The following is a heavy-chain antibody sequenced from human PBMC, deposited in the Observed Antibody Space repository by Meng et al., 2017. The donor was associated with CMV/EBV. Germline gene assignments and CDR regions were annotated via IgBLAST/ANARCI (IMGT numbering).Heavy chain of an antibody. D-gene: IGHD5-24*01. Sequence: GGSLRLSCAASGFTFSGSAMHWVRQASGQGLEWVGRIRSKANSYATAYAASVKGRFTISRDDSKNTAYLQMNSLKTEDTAVYYCTTPRRDGYNYYFDYWGQGTLVTVSS. J-gene: IGHJ4*02. CDR2: IRSKANSYAT. CDR1: GFTFSGSA. CDR3: TTPRRDGYNYYFDY. V-gene: IGHV3-73*01.